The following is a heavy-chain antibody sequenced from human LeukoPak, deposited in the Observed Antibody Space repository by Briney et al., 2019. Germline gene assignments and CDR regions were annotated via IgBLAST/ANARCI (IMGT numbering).Heavy chain of an antibody. D-gene: IGHD2-8*01. Sequence: SETLSLTCIVSGGSISGHFWSWIRRPPGKGLEWIGYIHYTGSTKYNPSLKSRLTISVDTSKNQFSLKLSSVTAADTAVYYCASVYDEGYSDSWGQGTLVTVSS. CDR1: GGSISGHF. CDR2: IHYTGST. J-gene: IGHJ4*02. V-gene: IGHV4-59*11. CDR3: ASVYDEGYSDS.